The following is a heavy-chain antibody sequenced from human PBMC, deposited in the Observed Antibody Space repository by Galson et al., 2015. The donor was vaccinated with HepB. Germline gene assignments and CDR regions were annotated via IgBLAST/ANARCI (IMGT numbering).Heavy chain of an antibody. V-gene: IGHV3-15*01. Sequence: SLRLSCAASGFTFSNAWMSWVRQAPGKGLEWVGRIKSKTDGGTTDYAAPVKGRFTISRDDSKNTLYLQMNSLKTEDTAVYYCTTVLVVVPARVFDYWGQGTLVTVSS. CDR2: IKSKTDGGTT. CDR3: TTVLVVVPARVFDY. CDR1: GFTFSNAW. D-gene: IGHD2-2*01. J-gene: IGHJ4*02.